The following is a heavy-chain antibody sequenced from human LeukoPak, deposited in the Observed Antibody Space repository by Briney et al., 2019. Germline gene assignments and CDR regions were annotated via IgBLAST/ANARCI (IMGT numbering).Heavy chain of an antibody. Sequence: GGSLRLSCAASGFTVSSNYMSWVRQAPGKGLEWVSVIYSGGSTYYADSVKGRFTISRDNSKNTLYLQMNSLRAEDTAVYYCARGRSSWAEYYFDYWGQGTLVTVSS. CDR2: IYSGGST. J-gene: IGHJ4*02. D-gene: IGHD6-13*01. V-gene: IGHV3-53*01. CDR1: GFTVSSNY. CDR3: ARGRSSWAEYYFDY.